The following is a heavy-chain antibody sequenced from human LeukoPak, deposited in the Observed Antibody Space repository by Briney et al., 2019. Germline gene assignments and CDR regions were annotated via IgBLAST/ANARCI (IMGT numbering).Heavy chain of an antibody. D-gene: IGHD3-9*01. CDR1: GYTFTGYY. V-gene: IGHV1-2*02. CDR2: INPNSGGT. Sequence: ASVTVSCKASGYTFTGYYMHWVRQAPGQGLEWMGWINPNSGGTNYAQKFQGRVTMTGDTSVSTAYMELSSLISEDTAVYYRARDDVLTPFDPWGQGTLVTVSS. J-gene: IGHJ5*02. CDR3: ARDDVLTPFDP.